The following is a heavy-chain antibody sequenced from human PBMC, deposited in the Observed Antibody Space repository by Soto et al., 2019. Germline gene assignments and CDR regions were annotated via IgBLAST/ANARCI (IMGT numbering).Heavy chain of an antibody. CDR2: ISSYNGNT. Sequence: WASVKVSCQASGYTFTSYGISWVRQAPGQGLEWMGWISSYNGNTNYAQTLQGRVTMTTATSTSTAYMELRSLRYDDTAVYYCASGRGDILTGYYLDYDGIDFWGQGTTVTVSS. D-gene: IGHD3-9*01. CDR1: GYTFTSYG. V-gene: IGHV1-18*04. J-gene: IGHJ6*02. CDR3: ASGRGDILTGYYLDYDGIDF.